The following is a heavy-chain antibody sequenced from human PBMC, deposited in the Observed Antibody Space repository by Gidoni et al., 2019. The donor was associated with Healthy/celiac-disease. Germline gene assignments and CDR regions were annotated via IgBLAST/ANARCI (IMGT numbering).Heavy chain of an antibody. CDR1: GFTFSSYE. V-gene: IGHV3-48*03. D-gene: IGHD4-17*01. CDR2: ISSSGSTI. J-gene: IGHJ6*02. Sequence: EVQLVESGGGLVQPGGSLRLSCAASGFTFSSYEMHWVRKAPGKGLEWVSYISSSGSTIYYADSVKGRFTISRDNAKNSLYLQMNSLRAEDTAVYYCARVADYGDNPYYGMDVWGQGTTVTVSS. CDR3: ARVADYGDNPYYGMDV.